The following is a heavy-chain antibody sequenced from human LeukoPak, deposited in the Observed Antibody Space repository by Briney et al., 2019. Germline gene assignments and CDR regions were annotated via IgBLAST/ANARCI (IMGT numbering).Heavy chain of an antibody. D-gene: IGHD6-19*01. V-gene: IGHV3-30*02. CDR2: IRYDGSNK. CDR3: ARASSGLSLYFDY. J-gene: IGHJ4*02. CDR1: GFTFSSYG. Sequence: PGGSLRLSCAASGFTFSSYGMHWVRQAPGKGLEWVAFIRYDGSNKYYADSVKGRFTISRDNSKNTLYLQMNSLRAEDTAVYYCARASSGLSLYFDYWGQGTLVTVSS.